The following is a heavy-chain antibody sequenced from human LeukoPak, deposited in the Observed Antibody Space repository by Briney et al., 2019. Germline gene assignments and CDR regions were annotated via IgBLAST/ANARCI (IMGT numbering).Heavy chain of an antibody. CDR2: INHSGST. CDR1: GGSFSGYY. Sequence: PSETLSLTCAVYGGSFSGYYWSWIRQPPGKGPEWIGEINHSGSTSYNPSLKSRVTISVDTSKNQFSLKLSSVTAADTAVYYCARGPPLSPLDYWGQGTLVTVSS. J-gene: IGHJ4*02. V-gene: IGHV4-34*01. CDR3: ARGPPLSPLDY.